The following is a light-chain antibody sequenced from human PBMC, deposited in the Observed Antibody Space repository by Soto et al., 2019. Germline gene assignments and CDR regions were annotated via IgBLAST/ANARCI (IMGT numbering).Light chain of an antibody. V-gene: IGLV2-11*01. CDR2: DVS. Sequence: QSVLTQPPSASGTPGQRVTISCSGSSSNIGSNTVNWYQQHPGKAPKLMIYDVSKRPSGVPDRFSGSKSGNTASLTISGLQAEDEADYYCCSYAGSYTFEVFGTGTKVTVL. J-gene: IGLJ1*01. CDR3: CSYAGSYTFEV. CDR1: SSNIGSNT.